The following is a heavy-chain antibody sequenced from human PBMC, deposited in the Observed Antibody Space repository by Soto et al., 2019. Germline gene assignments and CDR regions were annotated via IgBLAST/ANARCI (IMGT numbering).Heavy chain of an antibody. J-gene: IGHJ6*02. D-gene: IGHD3-10*01. CDR2: IYTSGST. Sequence: SETLSLTCTVSGGSISSYYWSWIRQPAGKGLEWIGRIYTSGSTNYNPSLKSRVTMSVDTSKNQFSLKLSSVTAADTAVYYCARLARFYGSGSYSLKGYYYGMDVWGQGTTVTVSS. CDR1: GGSISSYY. CDR3: ARLARFYGSGSYSLKGYYYGMDV. V-gene: IGHV4-4*07.